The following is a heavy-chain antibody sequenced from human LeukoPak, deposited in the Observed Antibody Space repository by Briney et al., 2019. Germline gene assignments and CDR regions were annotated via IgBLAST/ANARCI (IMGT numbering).Heavy chain of an antibody. CDR2: IDSGGSGT. CDR3: AREGHLVSRFDY. J-gene: IGHJ4*02. Sequence: GSLRLSCAASGFTFSSYGMHWVRQAPGTGLVWVSRIDSGGSGTSYADSVKGRLTISRDNAKNTLYLQMNSLRAEDTAVYYCAREGHLVSRFDYWGQGTLVTVSS. CDR1: GFTFSSYG. D-gene: IGHD6-13*01. V-gene: IGHV3-74*01.